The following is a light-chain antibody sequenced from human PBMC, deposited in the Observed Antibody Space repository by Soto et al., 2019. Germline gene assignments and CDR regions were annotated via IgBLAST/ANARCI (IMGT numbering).Light chain of an antibody. J-gene: IGKJ2*01. CDR2: AAS. CDR3: QQSYITPYT. Sequence: DIQMTQSPSSLSASVGDTVTITCRASQSISVHLNWYQQKPGKVPKLLIYAASNLQSGVPSSFSSSGSATDFALTISSLQPEDFATYYCQQSYITPYTFGQGTKLQIK. V-gene: IGKV1-39*01. CDR1: QSISVH.